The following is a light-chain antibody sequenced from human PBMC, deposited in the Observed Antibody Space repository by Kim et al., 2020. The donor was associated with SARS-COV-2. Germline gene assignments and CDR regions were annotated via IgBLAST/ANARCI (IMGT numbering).Light chain of an antibody. CDR3: QQGKSFPIT. J-gene: IGKJ5*01. CDR1: QDIDRW. CDR2: AAS. Sequence: ASVGDRVTINCRASQDIDRWLAWYQQKPGKAPKLLIYAASSLQSGVPSRFTGSGSGTDFTLTIDSLQPDDLATYYCQQGKSFPITFGQGTRLEIK. V-gene: IGKV1D-12*01.